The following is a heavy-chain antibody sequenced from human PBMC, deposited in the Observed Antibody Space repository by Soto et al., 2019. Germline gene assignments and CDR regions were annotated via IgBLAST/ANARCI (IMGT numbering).Heavy chain of an antibody. CDR1: GYSFTSYW. J-gene: IGHJ4*02. D-gene: IGHD3-16*01. CDR2: IYPGDSDT. Sequence: PGESLSISWKGAGYSFTSYWSSRVLQMPGKCLEWMGIIYPGDSDTRYSPSFQGQVTISADKSISTAYLQWSSLKASDTAMYYCARAPAHYSDYPYYLDYWAEGTLVTVSS. CDR3: ARAPAHYSDYPYYLDY. V-gene: IGHV5-51*01.